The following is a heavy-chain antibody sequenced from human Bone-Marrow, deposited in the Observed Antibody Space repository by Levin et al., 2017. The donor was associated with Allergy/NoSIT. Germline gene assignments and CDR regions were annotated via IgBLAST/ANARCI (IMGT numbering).Heavy chain of an antibody. D-gene: IGHD3-10*01. CDR1: GFTFSIYA. J-gene: IGHJ3*01. Sequence: PGGSLRLSCAASGFTFSIYAMTWVRQAPGKGLEWVSGISGSGGSTYYADSVKGRFTISRDNSKNTLFLQMSSLRAEDTAVYYCAEGFGESDGFDVWGQGTMVTVSS. CDR2: ISGSGGST. V-gene: IGHV3-23*01. CDR3: AEGFGESDGFDV.